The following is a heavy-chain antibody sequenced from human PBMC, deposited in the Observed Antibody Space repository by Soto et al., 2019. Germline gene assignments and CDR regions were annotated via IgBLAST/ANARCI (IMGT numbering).Heavy chain of an antibody. CDR2: IYSGGST. CDR1: GSTVSSNY. D-gene: IGHD5-12*01. CDR3: ANQRGGYDRDFDY. V-gene: IGHV3-66*01. J-gene: IGHJ4*02. Sequence: EVQLVESGGGLVQPGGFLRLSCAASGSTVSSNYMSWVRQAPGKGLEWVSVIYSGGSTYYADSVKGRFTISRDNSKNTLYLQMNSLRAEDTAVYYCANQRGGYDRDFDYWGQGTLVTVSS.